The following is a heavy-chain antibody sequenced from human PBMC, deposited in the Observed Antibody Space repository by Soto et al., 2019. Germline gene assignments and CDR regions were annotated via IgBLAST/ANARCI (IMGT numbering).Heavy chain of an antibody. CDR2: ISGSGGST. CDR3: ATLMFSTTVTTKQYYFDY. CDR1: GFTFSSYA. Sequence: GGSLRLSCAASGFTFSSYAMSWVRQAPGKGLEWVSAISGSGGSTYYADSVKGRFTISRDNSKNTLYLQMNSLRAEGTAVYYCATLMFSTTVTTKQYYFDYWGQGTLVTVSS. D-gene: IGHD4-17*01. V-gene: IGHV3-23*01. J-gene: IGHJ4*02.